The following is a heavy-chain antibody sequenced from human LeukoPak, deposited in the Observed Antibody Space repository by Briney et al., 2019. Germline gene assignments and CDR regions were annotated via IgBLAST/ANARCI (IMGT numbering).Heavy chain of an antibody. J-gene: IGHJ4*02. CDR2: IYYSGST. CDR3: ARLEAHNSYAFDY. D-gene: IGHD3-16*01. Sequence: PSETLSLTCTVSGGSISSGDYYWSWIRQPPGKGLEWIGYIYYSGSTYYNPSLKSRVTISVDTSKNQFSLKLSSVTAADTAVYYCARLEAHNSYAFDYWGQGTLVTVSS. CDR1: GGSISSGDYY. V-gene: IGHV4-30-4*08.